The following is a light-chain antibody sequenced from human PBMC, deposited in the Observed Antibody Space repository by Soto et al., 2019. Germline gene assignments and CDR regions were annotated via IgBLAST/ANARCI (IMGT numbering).Light chain of an antibody. CDR2: DAS. CDR1: QDTGKY. Sequence: IQMTQSPTSLSASVGDRVTITCQASQDTGKYLNWFQQKPGNAPKLLIYDASNLETGVPARFSGSGSGTDFTFTISSLQPEDIATYFCEQYDTLPLTFGGGTKVEIK. V-gene: IGKV1-33*01. CDR3: EQYDTLPLT. J-gene: IGKJ4*01.